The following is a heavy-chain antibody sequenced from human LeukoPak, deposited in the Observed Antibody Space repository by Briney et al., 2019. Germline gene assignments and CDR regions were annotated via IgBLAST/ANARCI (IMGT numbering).Heavy chain of an antibody. V-gene: IGHV2-5*02. CDR3: AHREEYCPRGSCYWFDP. Sequence: SGPTLVKPTQTLTLTCTFSGFSLSTSGVGVGWIRQPPGKALERLALIFGDDDKRYSSSLKNRLTVTKDTSKNQVVLTMTNMDPVDTATYYCAHREEYCPRGSCYWFDPWGQGTRVIVSS. CDR2: IFGDDDK. CDR1: GFSLSTSGVG. J-gene: IGHJ5*02. D-gene: IGHD2-15*01.